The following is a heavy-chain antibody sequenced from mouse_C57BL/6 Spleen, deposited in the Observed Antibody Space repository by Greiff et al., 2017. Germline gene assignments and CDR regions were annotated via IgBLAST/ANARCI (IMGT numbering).Heavy chain of an antibody. CDR1: GFTFSSYG. D-gene: IGHD1-1*01. Sequence: DVKLVESGGDLVKPGGSLKLSCAASGFTFSSYGMSWVRQTPDKRLEWVATISSGGSYTYYPDSVKGRFTISRDNAKNTLYLQMSSLKSEDTAMYYCARQWGTTVVPPYWYFDVWGTGTTVTVSS. CDR2: ISSGGSYT. J-gene: IGHJ1*03. V-gene: IGHV5-6*02. CDR3: ARQWGTTVVPPYWYFDV.